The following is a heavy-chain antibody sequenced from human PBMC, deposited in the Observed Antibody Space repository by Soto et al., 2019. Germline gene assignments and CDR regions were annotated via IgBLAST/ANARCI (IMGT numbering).Heavy chain of an antibody. V-gene: IGHV3-30*03. CDR3: ATIAVPPACDI. Sequence: QVQLVESGGGVVQPGRSLRLSCAASGFIFSSYGMNWVRQAPGKGLEWVAVMSFDGSIKYYADSVKGRFTISRYNSKNTLYLQMNSLRAEDTAVYYCATIAVPPACDIWGQGTMVTVSS. CDR2: MSFDGSIK. D-gene: IGHD6-19*01. J-gene: IGHJ3*02. CDR1: GFIFSSYG.